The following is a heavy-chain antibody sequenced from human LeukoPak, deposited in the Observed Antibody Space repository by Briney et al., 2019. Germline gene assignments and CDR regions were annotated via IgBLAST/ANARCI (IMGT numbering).Heavy chain of an antibody. Sequence: ASVKVSCKASGYTFTGYYMHWVRQAPGQGLEWMGWINPNSGGTNYGQKFQGRVTMTRDTSISTAYMELSRLRSDDTAVYYCARAKRYSSSCNDYWGQGTLVTVSS. CDR3: ARAKRYSSSCNDY. CDR2: INPNSGGT. J-gene: IGHJ4*02. D-gene: IGHD6-13*01. CDR1: GYTFTGYY. V-gene: IGHV1-2*02.